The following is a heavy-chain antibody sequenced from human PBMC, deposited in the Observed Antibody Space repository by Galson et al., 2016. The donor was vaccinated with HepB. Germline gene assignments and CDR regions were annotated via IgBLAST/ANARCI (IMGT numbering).Heavy chain of an antibody. CDR2: IYSGGST. V-gene: IGHV3-53*01. Sequence: LRLSCAASGFTFSSYWMHWVRQAPGEGLEWVSVIYSGGSTYYADSVKGRFTISRDNSKNTLYLQMNSLRAEDTAVYYCARLSWQWLVPIFDYWGQGTLVTVSS. CDR3: ARLSWQWLVPIFDY. D-gene: IGHD6-19*01. CDR1: GFTFSSYW. J-gene: IGHJ4*02.